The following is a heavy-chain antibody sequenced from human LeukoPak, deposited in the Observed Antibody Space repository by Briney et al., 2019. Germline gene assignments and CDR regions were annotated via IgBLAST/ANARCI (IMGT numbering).Heavy chain of an antibody. CDR1: GFTFSSYA. CDR2: ISGSGGST. CDR3: AKDRSCTNDICHGDFDY. Sequence: GGSLRLSCAASGFTFSSYAVSWVRQAPGKGLEWVSSISGSGGSTYSADSVKGRFTISRDNSKNTLYLQMNSLRAEDTALSYCAKDRSCTNDICHGDFDYWGQGTLVTVSS. D-gene: IGHD2-8*01. V-gene: IGHV3-23*01. J-gene: IGHJ4*02.